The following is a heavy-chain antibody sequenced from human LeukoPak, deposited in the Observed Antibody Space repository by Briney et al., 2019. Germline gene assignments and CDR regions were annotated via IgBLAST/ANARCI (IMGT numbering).Heavy chain of an antibody. CDR1: GFTFSSYA. Sequence: GGSLRLSCAASGFTFSSYAMSWVRQAPGKGLEWVSVIYSGGSTYYADSVKGRFTISRDNSKNTLYLQMNSLRAEDTAVYYCARVPIRLGELSFDYWGQGTLVTVSS. CDR3: ARVPIRLGELSFDY. J-gene: IGHJ4*02. V-gene: IGHV3-53*01. D-gene: IGHD3-16*02. CDR2: IYSGGST.